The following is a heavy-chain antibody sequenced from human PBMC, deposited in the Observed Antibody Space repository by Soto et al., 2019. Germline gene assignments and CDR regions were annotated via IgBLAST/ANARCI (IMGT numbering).Heavy chain of an antibody. CDR2: MNPNSGNT. CDR3: ARGAQLDFWSGYYPSYYYYYYMDV. D-gene: IGHD3-3*01. V-gene: IGHV1-8*01. J-gene: IGHJ6*03. CDR1: GYTFTSYD. Sequence: ASVKVSCKASGYTFTSYDINWVRQATGQGLEWMGWMNPNSGNTGYAQKFQGRVTMTRNTSISTAYMELSSPRSEGTAVYYCARGAQLDFWSGYYPSYYYYYYMDVWGKGTTVTV.